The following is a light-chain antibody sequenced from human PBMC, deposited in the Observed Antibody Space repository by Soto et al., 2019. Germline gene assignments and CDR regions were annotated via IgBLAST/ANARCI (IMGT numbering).Light chain of an antibody. Sequence: EIVLTQSPATLSLSPGERATLSCRASQSVSSNLAWYQQKPGQAPRLLIYDASNRATGIPARFSGSGSGTDFTLTISSLEPEDYAVYQCQQRSNWITVGQGPRPESK. CDR3: QQRSNWIT. V-gene: IGKV3-11*01. CDR2: DAS. J-gene: IGKJ5*01. CDR1: QSVSSN.